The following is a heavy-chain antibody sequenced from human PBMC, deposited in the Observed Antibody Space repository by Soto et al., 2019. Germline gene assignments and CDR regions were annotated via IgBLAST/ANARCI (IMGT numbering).Heavy chain of an antibody. J-gene: IGHJ4*02. Sequence: EVQLLESGGGLVQPGGSLRLSCAASGFTFSSYAMSWVRQAPGKGLEWVSAISGSGGSTYYADSVKGRFTISRDNSTNTLDLQMDSLRAEDRVVYYCAKDRRSEVGATFGYWGQGTLVTVSS. CDR2: ISGSGGST. CDR3: AKDRRSEVGATFGY. D-gene: IGHD1-26*01. CDR1: GFTFSSYA. V-gene: IGHV3-23*01.